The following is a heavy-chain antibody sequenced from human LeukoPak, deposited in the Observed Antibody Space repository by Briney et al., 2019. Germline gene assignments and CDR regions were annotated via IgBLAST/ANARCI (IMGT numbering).Heavy chain of an antibody. CDR1: GGSISSSSYY. V-gene: IGHV4-31*02. CDR3: ARDKGGGYDWTD. J-gene: IGHJ4*02. Sequence: SETLSLTWTVSGGSISSSSYYWSWIRQHPGKGLEWIGYIYYSGSTYYNPSLKSRVTISVDTSKNQFSLKLSSVTAADTAVYYCARDKGGGYDWTDWGQGTLVTVSS. CDR2: IYYSGST. D-gene: IGHD5-12*01.